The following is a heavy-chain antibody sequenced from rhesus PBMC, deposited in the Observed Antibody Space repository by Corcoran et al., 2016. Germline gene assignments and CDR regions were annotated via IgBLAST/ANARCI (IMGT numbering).Heavy chain of an antibody. CDR2: LSDSGAT. CDR3: GRSGAATGAY. J-gene: IGHJ4*01. Sequence: QVQLQESGPGLVKPSETLSLTCPVSVGSVSGGYTWNWIRQAPGKGLEGIGYLSDSGATYYNASLKSRVTISKDMSKNQFSLRLTSVTAADTAVYYCGRSGAATGAYWGQGVLVTVSS. D-gene: IGHD6-31*01. V-gene: IGHV4-76*01. CDR1: VGSVSGGYT.